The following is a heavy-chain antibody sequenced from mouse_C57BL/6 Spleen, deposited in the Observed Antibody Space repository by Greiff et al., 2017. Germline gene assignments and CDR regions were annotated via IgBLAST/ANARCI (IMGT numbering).Heavy chain of an antibody. CDR3: ARRGLLRSSYYAMDY. CDR2: IDPSDSYT. V-gene: IGHV1-69*01. D-gene: IGHD1-1*01. CDR1: GYTFTSYW. Sequence: QVQLQQSGAELVMPGASVKLSCKASGYTFTSYWMHWVKQRPGQGLEWIGEIDPSDSYTNYNQKFKGKSTLTVDKSSSTAYMQLSSLTSEDSAVYYCARRGLLRSSYYAMDYWGQGTSVTVSS. J-gene: IGHJ4*01.